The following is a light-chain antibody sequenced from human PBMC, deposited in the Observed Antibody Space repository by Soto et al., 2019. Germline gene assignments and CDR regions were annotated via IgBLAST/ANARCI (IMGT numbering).Light chain of an antibody. CDR2: AAS. J-gene: IGKJ1*01. CDR3: LQAYYYPLT. V-gene: IGKV1-6*01. CDR1: QGISTY. Sequence: QMPRSPSSLSAAVGDRITITCRERQGISTYLNWYQQKPGKAPKLLIYAASSLQSGGPSRFRGSGSGTDFTLTISSLQAGEFATYYCLQAYYYPLTVGQGTKVDIK.